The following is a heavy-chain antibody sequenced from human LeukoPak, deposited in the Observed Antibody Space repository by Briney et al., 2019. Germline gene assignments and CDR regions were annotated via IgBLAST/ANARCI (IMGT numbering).Heavy chain of an antibody. CDR3: LRDAQRPRLTPDY. CDR1: GYTFNTYG. J-gene: IGHJ4*02. V-gene: IGHV1-18*01. D-gene: IGHD6-25*01. Sequence: GASVKVSFKASGYTFNTYGISWVRQAPGQALEWMGWISTYNGDTNYVQNLQGRVTITTDTSTSTAYMELMSLRSDDTAVYYCLRDAQRPRLTPDYWGQGTLVTVSS. CDR2: ISTYNGDT.